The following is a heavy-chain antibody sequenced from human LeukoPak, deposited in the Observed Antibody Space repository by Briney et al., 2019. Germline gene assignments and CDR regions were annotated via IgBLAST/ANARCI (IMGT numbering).Heavy chain of an antibody. CDR2: ISGSSSYI. Sequence: GGSLRLSCAASGFTFSSYSMNWVRQAPGEGLEWVSSISGSSSYIYYADSVKGRFTISRDNAKNSLYLQMNSLRAEDTAVYYCASLTDIEAGAVRYWGQGTLVTVSS. J-gene: IGHJ4*02. CDR3: ASLTDIEAGAVRY. D-gene: IGHD1-26*01. V-gene: IGHV3-21*01. CDR1: GFTFSSYS.